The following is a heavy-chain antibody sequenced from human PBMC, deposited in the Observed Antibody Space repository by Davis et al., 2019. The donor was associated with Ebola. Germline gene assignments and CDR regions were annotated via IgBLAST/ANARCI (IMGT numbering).Heavy chain of an antibody. J-gene: IGHJ6*02. CDR2: IDPSDSYT. V-gene: IGHV5-10-1*01. Sequence: GESLKISCKGSGYSFTSSWISWVRQMPGKGLEWMGRIDPSDSYTNYSPSFQGHVTISADKSISTAYLQWSSLKASETAMYYCARVKYSSSTYYYYGMDVWGQGTTVTVSS. CDR3: ARVKYSSSTYYYYGMDV. D-gene: IGHD6-6*01. CDR1: GYSFTSSW.